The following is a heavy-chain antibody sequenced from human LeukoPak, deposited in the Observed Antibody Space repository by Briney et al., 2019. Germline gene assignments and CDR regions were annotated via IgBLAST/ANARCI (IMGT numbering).Heavy chain of an antibody. CDR1: GDSISAYY. V-gene: IGHV4-59*01. J-gene: IGHJ4*02. Sequence: SETLSLTCTVSGDSISAYYWSWIRQPPGKGLEWIGYIHYTGSTNYNPSLKSRVTMAVETSKNQFSLRLSAVTAAGTALNYCARGTVTINYFDYWGQGTLITVSS. CDR2: IHYTGST. D-gene: IGHD4-17*01. CDR3: ARGTVTINYFDY.